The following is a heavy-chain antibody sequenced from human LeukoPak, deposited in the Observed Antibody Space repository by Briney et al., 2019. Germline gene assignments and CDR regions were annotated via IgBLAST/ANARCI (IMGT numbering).Heavy chain of an antibody. CDR2: ISGSGGST. Sequence: GGSLRLSCAASGFTFSSYAMSWVRQAPGKGLEWVSAISGSGGSTYYADSVKGRFTISRDNSENTLYLQMNSLRAEDTAVYYCAKAPMWFGELLVRDSDYWGQGTLVTVSS. CDR1: GFTFSSYA. V-gene: IGHV3-23*01. CDR3: AKAPMWFGELLVRDSDY. D-gene: IGHD3-10*01. J-gene: IGHJ4*02.